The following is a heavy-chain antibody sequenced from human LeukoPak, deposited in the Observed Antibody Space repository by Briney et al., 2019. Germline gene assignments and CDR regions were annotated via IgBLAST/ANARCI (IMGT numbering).Heavy chain of an antibody. CDR2: IYPDDSDT. D-gene: IGHD4-17*01. CDR1: GYTFSTYW. J-gene: IGHJ5*02. Sequence: GGSLRLSCKGSGYTFSTYWIGWVRQKPGKGLEWMGNIYPDDSDTSYRPAFQGQATIPADKSISTAYLQWTSLEASDTAIYYCARQRDGHYDEYEIGWFDPWGQGTLVTVSS. V-gene: IGHV5-51*01. CDR3: ARQRDGHYDEYEIGWFDP.